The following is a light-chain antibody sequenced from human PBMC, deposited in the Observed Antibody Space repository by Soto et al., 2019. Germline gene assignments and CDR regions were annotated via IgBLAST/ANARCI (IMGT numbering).Light chain of an antibody. Sequence: QAVVTQSSSASASLGSSVKLTCTLSSGHSSYIIAWHQQQPGKAPRYLMKLEGSGSYNKGSGVPDPFSGSSSGADRYLTIANLQFEDEADYYCETWDSNTHVFGTGTKLTVL. CDR3: ETWDSNTHV. V-gene: IGLV4-60*02. CDR1: SGHSSYI. J-gene: IGLJ1*01. CDR2: LEGSGSY.